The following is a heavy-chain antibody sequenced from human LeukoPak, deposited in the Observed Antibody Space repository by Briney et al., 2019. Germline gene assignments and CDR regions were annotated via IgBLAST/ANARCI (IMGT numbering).Heavy chain of an antibody. CDR1: GDSISSRSYY. Sequence: SETLSLTCTVSGDSISSRSYYWGWIRQPPGKGLEWIGSIYYSGSSYWNPSLKSRVTISVDTSKNQFSPKLSSVTAADTAVYYCARQSESPPDYWGQGTLVTVSS. J-gene: IGHJ4*02. V-gene: IGHV4-39*01. CDR2: IYYSGSS. CDR3: ARQSESPPDY.